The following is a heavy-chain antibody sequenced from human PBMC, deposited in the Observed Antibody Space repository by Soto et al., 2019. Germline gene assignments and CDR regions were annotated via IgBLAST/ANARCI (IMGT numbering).Heavy chain of an antibody. Sequence: QVQLVKSRAEVKKPGSSAKVSCKASGGTFNTFAFTWVRQAPGQGFEWMGGVIPLFNTPDYAQKFQGRVTITADESTSTVYLELSGLSSDDTAVYFCGLASKWELLGYFYGMDVWGQGTTVIVSS. CDR1: GGTFNTFA. J-gene: IGHJ6*02. CDR3: GLASKWELLGYFYGMDV. D-gene: IGHD1-26*01. CDR2: VIPLFNTP. V-gene: IGHV1-69*01.